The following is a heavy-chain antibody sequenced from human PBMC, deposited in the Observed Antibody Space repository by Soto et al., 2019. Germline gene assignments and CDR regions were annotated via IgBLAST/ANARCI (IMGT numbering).Heavy chain of an antibody. Sequence: QVQLVESGGGVVQPGRSLRLSCAASGFTFSHYAMHWVRQAPGKGLEWVALMSYDGSNEYYADSVKGPFTISRDNSKNTMYLQTNSLGAEDTAVSWCANDGRNNFDYWGQGPLVTVSS. V-gene: IGHV3-30*18. J-gene: IGHJ4*02. CDR1: GFTFSHYA. D-gene: IGHD1-1*01. CDR2: MSYDGSNE. CDR3: ANDGRNNFDY.